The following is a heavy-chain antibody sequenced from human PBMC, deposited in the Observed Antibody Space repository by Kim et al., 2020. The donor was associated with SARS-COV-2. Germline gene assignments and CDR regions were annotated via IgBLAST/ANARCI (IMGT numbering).Heavy chain of an antibody. CDR1: GFTFSTYG. D-gene: IGHD2-21*01. V-gene: IGHV3-30*18. J-gene: IGHJ6*01. CDR2: ISYDGINK. CDR3: AKDWVIAAYYDYGLDV. Sequence: GGSLRLSCVASGFTFSTYGMHWVRQAPGKGLEWVAVISYDGINKYCADSVKGRFTISRDNSKNTLYLQMDSLRAEDTAVYYCAKDWVIAAYYDYGLDVWG.